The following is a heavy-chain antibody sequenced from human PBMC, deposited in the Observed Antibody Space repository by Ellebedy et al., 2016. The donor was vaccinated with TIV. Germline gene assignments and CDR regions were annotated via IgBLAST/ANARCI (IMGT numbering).Heavy chain of an antibody. CDR2: INPNSGGT. D-gene: IGHD6-19*01. J-gene: IGHJ6*02. CDR3: ARDNNSSGWLSMDV. Sequence: AASVKVSCKASGYTFTGYYMHWVRQAPGQGLEWMGWINPNSGGTNYAQKFQGWVTMTWDTSISTAYMELSRLRSDDTAVYYCARDNNSSGWLSMDVWGQGTTVTVSS. V-gene: IGHV1-2*04. CDR1: GYTFTGYY.